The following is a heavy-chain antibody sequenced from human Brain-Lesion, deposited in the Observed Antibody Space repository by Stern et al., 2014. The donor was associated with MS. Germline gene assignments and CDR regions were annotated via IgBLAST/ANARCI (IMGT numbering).Heavy chain of an antibody. V-gene: IGHV4-4*02. Sequence: QVQLVQSGPGLVKPSGTLSLTCAVSGGSISSSNWWSWVRQSPGKGLEWIGESDHSGSTIYNPSLKSRVTVSVDKPKNRFSLNLRSVPAADTAVYFCARFPASRPHVFDSWGQGTLVTVSS. CDR3: ARFPASRPHVFDS. CDR2: SDHSGST. CDR1: GGSISSSNW. D-gene: IGHD6-13*01. J-gene: IGHJ4*02.